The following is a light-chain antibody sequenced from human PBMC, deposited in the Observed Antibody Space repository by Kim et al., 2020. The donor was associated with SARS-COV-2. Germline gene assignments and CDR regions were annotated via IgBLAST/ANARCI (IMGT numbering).Light chain of an antibody. CDR2: GKN. J-gene: IGLJ3*02. V-gene: IGLV3-19*01. Sequence: SSELTQDPAVSVALGQTVRITCQGDSLRSYYASWYQQKPGQAPVLVIYGKNNRPSGIPDLFSGSSSGNTASLTITGAQAEDEADYYCNSRDSSGNRWVFGGGTQLTVL. CDR1: SLRSYY. CDR3: NSRDSSGNRWV.